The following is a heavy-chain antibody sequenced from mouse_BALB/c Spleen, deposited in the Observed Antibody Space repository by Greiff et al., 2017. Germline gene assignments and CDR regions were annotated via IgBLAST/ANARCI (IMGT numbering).Heavy chain of an antibody. Sequence: VQLKQSGAELVKPGASVKLSCTASGFNIKDTYMHWVKQRPEQGLEWIGRIDPANCNTKYDPKFQGKATITADTSSNTAYLQLSSLTSEDTAVYYCAPIYDGFRYFDVWGAGTTVTVSS. D-gene: IGHD2-3*01. CDR3: APIYDGFRYFDV. CDR2: IDPANCNT. J-gene: IGHJ1*01. V-gene: IGHV14-3*02. CDR1: GFNIKDTY.